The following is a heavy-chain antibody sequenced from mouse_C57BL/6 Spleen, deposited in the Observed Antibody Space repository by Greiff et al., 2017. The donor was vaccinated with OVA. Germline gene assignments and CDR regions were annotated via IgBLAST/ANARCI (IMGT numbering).Heavy chain of an antibody. D-gene: IGHD2-4*01. CDR3: ARFDDYDDYYAMDY. CDR1: GYAFSSYW. V-gene: IGHV1-80*01. Sequence: QVQLQQSGAELVKPGASVKISCKASGYAFSSYWMNWVKQRPGKGLEWIGQIYPGDGDTNYNGKFKGKATLTADKSSSTAYMQLSSLTSEDSAVYFCARFDDYDDYYAMDYWGQGTSVTVSS. CDR2: IYPGDGDT. J-gene: IGHJ4*01.